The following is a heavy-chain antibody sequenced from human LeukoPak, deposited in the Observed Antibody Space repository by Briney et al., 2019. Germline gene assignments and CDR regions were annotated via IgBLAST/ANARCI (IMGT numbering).Heavy chain of an antibody. V-gene: IGHV4-59*01. CDR1: GGSISSYY. Sequence: SETLSLTCTVSGGSISSYYWSWIRQPPGKGLEWIGYIYYSGSTNYNPSLKSRVTISVDTSKDQFSLKLSSVTAADTAVYYCASHLNHSKNRPFDYWGQGTLVTVSS. CDR2: IYYSGST. D-gene: IGHD1-14*01. CDR3: ASHLNHSKNRPFDY. J-gene: IGHJ4*02.